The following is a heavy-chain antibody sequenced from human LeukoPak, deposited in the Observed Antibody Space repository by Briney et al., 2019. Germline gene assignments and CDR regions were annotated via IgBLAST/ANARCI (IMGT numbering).Heavy chain of an antibody. CDR1: GFTFSSYA. J-gene: IGHJ4*02. CDR3: ARDRWFGDHFDY. CDR2: ISYDGSNK. V-gene: IGHV3-30-3*01. Sequence: GGSLRLSCAASGFTFSSYAMHWVRQAPGKGLEWVAVISYDGSNKYYADSVKGRFTISRDNSKNTLYLQMNSLRAEDTAVYYCARDRWFGDHFDYWGQGTLVTVSS. D-gene: IGHD3-10*01.